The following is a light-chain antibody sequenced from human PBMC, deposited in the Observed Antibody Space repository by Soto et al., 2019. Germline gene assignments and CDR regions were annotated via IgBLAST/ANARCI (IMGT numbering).Light chain of an antibody. CDR1: QGIGND. CDR2: ATS. CDR3: LQDYNYPLT. V-gene: IGKV1-6*01. J-gene: IGKJ4*01. Sequence: AIQMTQSPSSLSASVGDRVTITCRASQGIGNDLGWYQQKPGKAPKLLIYATSSLQSGVPSRFSGSGSGTDFTLTISSLQPEDFATYYCLQDYNYPLTFGGGTKVDI.